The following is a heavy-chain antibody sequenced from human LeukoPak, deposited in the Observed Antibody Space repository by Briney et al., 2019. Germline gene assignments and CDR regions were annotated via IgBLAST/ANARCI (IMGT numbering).Heavy chain of an antibody. CDR2: IYTSGST. J-gene: IGHJ4*02. Sequence: PLDSLFLTCTVSGGSISSYYWSWIRQPAGKGLEWIGRIYTSGSTNYNASLKSRVSMSVDTSKNQFSLKLSSVTAADTAVFYCARENSGSYREFDYWGQGTLVTVSS. CDR3: ARENSGSYREFDY. V-gene: IGHV4-4*07. D-gene: IGHD1-26*01. CDR1: GGSISSYY.